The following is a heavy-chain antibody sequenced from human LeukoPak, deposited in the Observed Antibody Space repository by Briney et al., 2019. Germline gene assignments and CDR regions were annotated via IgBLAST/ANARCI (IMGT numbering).Heavy chain of an antibody. D-gene: IGHD2-2*01. J-gene: IGHJ4*02. CDR2: IYPGDSVT. CDR3: ARQSQYCSSTSCYGGGVDY. Sequence: GESLKISCKGSGYSFTSYWIGWVRQMPGKGLEWMGIIYPGDSVTRYSPSFQGQVTISADKSISTAYLQWSSLKASDTAMYYCARQSQYCSSTSCYGGGVDYWGQGTLVTVSS. CDR1: GYSFTSYW. V-gene: IGHV5-51*01.